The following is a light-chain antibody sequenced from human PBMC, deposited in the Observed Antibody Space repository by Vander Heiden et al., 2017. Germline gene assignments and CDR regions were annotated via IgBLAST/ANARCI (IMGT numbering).Light chain of an antibody. J-gene: IGKJ2*01. CDR1: QGIRDR. CDR3: LQHDTYLFT. CDR2: DAS. Sequence: DLQMTQSPSSLSASVGDRVTINCRATQGIRDRLAWYQQKPGKAPKRLNYDASNLQRGGPSRFSGSRFGTEFTLTISRLQPEDFATYYCLQHDTYLFTFGQGTKLEIK. V-gene: IGKV1-17*01.